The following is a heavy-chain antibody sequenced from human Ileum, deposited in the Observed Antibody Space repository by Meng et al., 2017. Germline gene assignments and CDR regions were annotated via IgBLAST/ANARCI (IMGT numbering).Heavy chain of an antibody. J-gene: IGHJ4*02. V-gene: IGHV6-1*01. CDR1: GDSACSNSAA. D-gene: IGHD1-26*01. CDR2: TYYRSKWFN. CDR3: ARGGGSYYHFDY. Sequence: QVQLQPSVPGLGKPSQTHSLTCSISGDSACSNSAAWNWIRQSPSRGLEWLGRTYYRSKWFNEYAVSVKSRITINPDTSENQFSLQLNSVTPEDAAVYYCARGGGSYYHFDYWGQGTLVTVSS.